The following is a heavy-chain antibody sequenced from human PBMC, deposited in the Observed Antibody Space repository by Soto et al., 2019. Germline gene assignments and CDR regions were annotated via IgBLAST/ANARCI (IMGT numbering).Heavy chain of an antibody. Sequence: QVQLVQSGAEVKKPGSSVKVSCKSSGGTFSNYGFSWVRQAPGQGLECMGVIVPIFGAEHLQKFQGRVTITADESXNXXFMELRGLRAEDTAVYYCARGGSDYEGSGYYQGHVWGQGTTVTVSS. V-gene: IGHV1-69*12. J-gene: IGHJ6*02. CDR2: IVPIFGA. CDR3: ARGGSDYEGSGYYQGHV. D-gene: IGHD3-22*01. CDR1: GGTFSNYG.